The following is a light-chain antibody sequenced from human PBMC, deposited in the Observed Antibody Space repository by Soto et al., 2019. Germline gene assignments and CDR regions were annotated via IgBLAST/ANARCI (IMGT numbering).Light chain of an antibody. Sequence: DIQMTQSPSTLSASVGDRVTITCRASQSIRSWLDWYQQKPGKGPNLLIYKASTLEGGVPSRFSGSGSGTEFTIAIASRPHDDVETYYCQQYHIYPLSCGVGTKVEIK. CDR2: KAS. CDR1: QSIRSW. V-gene: IGKV1-5*03. J-gene: IGKJ4*01. CDR3: QQYHIYPLS.